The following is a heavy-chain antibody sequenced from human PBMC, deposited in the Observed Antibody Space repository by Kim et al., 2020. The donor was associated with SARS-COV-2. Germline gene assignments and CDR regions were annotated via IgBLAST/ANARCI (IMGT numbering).Heavy chain of an antibody. CDR3: ARDGGGYLDY. CDR1: GFTLSSYA. J-gene: IGHJ4*02. CDR2: ISYDGSNK. Sequence: GGSLRLSCAASGFTLSSYAMHWVRQAPGKGLEWVAVISYDGSNKYYADSVKGRFTISRDNSKNTLYLQMNSLGAEDTAVYYCARDGGGYLDYWGQGTLVTVSS. D-gene: IGHD3-16*01. V-gene: IGHV3-30-3*01.